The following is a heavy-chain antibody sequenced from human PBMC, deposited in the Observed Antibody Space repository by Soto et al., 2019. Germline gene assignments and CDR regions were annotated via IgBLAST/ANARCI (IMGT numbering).Heavy chain of an antibody. CDR3: ASVRGQYYYGMDV. CDR2: IYHNGST. D-gene: IGHD3-10*02. CDR1: GGSISSSNW. J-gene: IGHJ6*02. Sequence: SETLSLTCAVSGGSISSSNWWSWVRQPPGKGLEWIGEIYHNGSTNYNPSLKSRVTISVDKSKNQFSLKLSSVTAADTAVYYCASVRGQYYYGMDVWGQGTTVTVSS. V-gene: IGHV4-4*02.